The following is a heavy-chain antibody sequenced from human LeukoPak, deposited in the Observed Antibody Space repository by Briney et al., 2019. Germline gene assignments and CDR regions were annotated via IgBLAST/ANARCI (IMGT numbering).Heavy chain of an antibody. J-gene: IGHJ4*02. Sequence: GGSLRLSCAASGFTFSNYAMSWVRQAPGKGLEWVSTISNSGDATYYADSVKGRFTISRDNAKNSLSLQMNSLRPEDTAVYYCARKMYYFDYWGQGTLVTVSS. CDR1: GFTFSNYA. V-gene: IGHV3-21*01. CDR3: ARKMYYFDY. CDR2: ISNSGDAT. D-gene: IGHD5-24*01.